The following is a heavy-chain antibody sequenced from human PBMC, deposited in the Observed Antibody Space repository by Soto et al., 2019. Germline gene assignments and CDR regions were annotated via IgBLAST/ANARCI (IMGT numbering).Heavy chain of an antibody. V-gene: IGHV3-15*07. D-gene: IGHD2-21*01. Sequence: GGSLRLSCAASGFTFSNAWINWVRQAPGKGLEWVGRIKRKTDGGTTDFAAPVKGRFAISRDDSKNMVYLQMNSLKTEDTGIYFCPTYSYRTMTIDRFDDSGQGALVTASS. J-gene: IGHJ4*01. CDR3: PTYSYRTMTIDRFDD. CDR1: GFTFSNAW. CDR2: IKRKTDGGTT.